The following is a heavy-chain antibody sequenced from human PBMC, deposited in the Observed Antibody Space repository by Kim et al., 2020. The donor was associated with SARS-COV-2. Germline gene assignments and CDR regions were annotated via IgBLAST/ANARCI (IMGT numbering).Heavy chain of an antibody. CDR1: GYTFTGYY. CDR2: INPNSGGT. D-gene: IGHD3-9*01. CDR3: ARGNGLRYFDWLASYY. J-gene: IGHJ4*02. V-gene: IGHV1-2*06. Sequence: ASVKVSCKASGYTFTGYYMHWVRQAPGQGLEWMGRINPNSGGTNYAQKFQGRVTMTRDTSISTAYMELSRLRSDDTAVYYCARGNGLRYFDWLASYYWGQGTLVTVSS.